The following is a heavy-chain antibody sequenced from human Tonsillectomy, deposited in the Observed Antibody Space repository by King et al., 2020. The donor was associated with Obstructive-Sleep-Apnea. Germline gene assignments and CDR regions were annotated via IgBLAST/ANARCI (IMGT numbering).Heavy chain of an antibody. CDR2: ISSSSSYI. CDR3: ARVIAVAGYYYYGMDV. CDR1: GFTFSSYS. Sequence: VQLVESGGGLVKPGGSLRLSCAASGFTFSSYSMNWVRQAPGKGLEWVSSISSSSSYIYYADSVKGRFTISRDNAKNSLYLQMNSLRAEDTAVYYCARVIAVAGYYYYGMDVWGQGTTVTVSS. D-gene: IGHD6-19*01. J-gene: IGHJ6*02. V-gene: IGHV3-21*01.